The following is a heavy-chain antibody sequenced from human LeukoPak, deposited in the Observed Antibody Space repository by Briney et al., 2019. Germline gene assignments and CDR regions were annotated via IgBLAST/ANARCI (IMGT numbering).Heavy chain of an antibody. V-gene: IGHV3-21*01. D-gene: IGHD2-15*01. J-gene: IGHJ4*02. Sequence: GGSPGLSCAASGFSFSSYSMNWVRQAPGKGLEWVSSISSSSNYIYYADSVKGRFTISRDNAKNSLYPQMNSLRAEDTAVYYCARRAALDYWGQGTLVTVSS. CDR2: ISSSSNYI. CDR3: ARRAALDY. CDR1: GFSFSSYS.